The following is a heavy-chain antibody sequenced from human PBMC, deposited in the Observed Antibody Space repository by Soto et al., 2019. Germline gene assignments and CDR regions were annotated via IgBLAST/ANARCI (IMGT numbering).Heavy chain of an antibody. Sequence: GASVKVSCKASGYTITKIHIHCVRLSPGQGLEWMGMIDPSGGVTRDAQRFQGRVTMTTDTSTSSAYMELRSLRSDDTAVYYCAIVRWTADNYYHYWCQRPLVTVS. V-gene: IGHV1-46*01. D-gene: IGHD6-13*01. CDR1: GYTITKIH. CDR2: IDPSGGVT. J-gene: IGHJ4*02. CDR3: AIVRWTADNYYHY.